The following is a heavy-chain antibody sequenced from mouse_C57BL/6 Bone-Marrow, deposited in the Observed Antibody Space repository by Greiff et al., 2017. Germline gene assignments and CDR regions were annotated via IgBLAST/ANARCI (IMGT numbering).Heavy chain of an antibody. CDR1: GYTFTSYG. V-gene: IGHV1-81*01. J-gene: IGHJ3*01. Sequence: QVTLKESGAELARPGASVKLSCKASGYTFTSYGISWVKQRNGQGLEWIGEIYPRSGNTYYNEKFKGKATLTADKSTSTAYMELRSLTSEDSAVYFCARSEVLLDFFAYWGQGTLVTVSA. CDR3: ARSEVLLDFFAY. CDR2: IYPRSGNT. D-gene: IGHD1-1*01.